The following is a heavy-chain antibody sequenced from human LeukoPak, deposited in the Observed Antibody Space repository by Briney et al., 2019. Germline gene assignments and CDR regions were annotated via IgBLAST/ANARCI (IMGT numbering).Heavy chain of an antibody. CDR1: GGTFSSYA. D-gene: IGHD1-7*01. CDR3: ATTPYNSNYVVNDY. Sequence: SVKVSCKASGGTFSSYAISWVRQAPGQGLERMGRIIPILGIANYAQKFQGRVTITADKSTSTAYMELSSLRSEDTAVYYCATTPYNSNYVVNDYWGQGTLVTVSS. V-gene: IGHV1-69*04. CDR2: IIPILGIA. J-gene: IGHJ4*02.